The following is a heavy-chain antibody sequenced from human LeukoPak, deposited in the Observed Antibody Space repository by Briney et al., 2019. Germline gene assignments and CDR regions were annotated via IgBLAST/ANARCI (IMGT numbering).Heavy chain of an antibody. CDR1: GGSISSYY. J-gene: IGHJ6*02. D-gene: IGHD5-18*01. CDR3: ARYMVTEYYYGMDV. Sequence: SETLSLTCTVSGGSISSYYWSWIRQPPGKGLEWIGYIYYSGSTNYNPSLKSRVTLSVDTSKNQFSLKLSSVTAADTAVYYCARYMVTEYYYGMDVWGQGTTVTVSS. V-gene: IGHV4-59*08. CDR2: IYYSGST.